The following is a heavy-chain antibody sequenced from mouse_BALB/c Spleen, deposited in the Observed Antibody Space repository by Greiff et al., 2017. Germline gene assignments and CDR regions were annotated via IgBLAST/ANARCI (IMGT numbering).Heavy chain of an antibody. V-gene: IGHV2-2*02. D-gene: IGHD1-1*01. Sequence: VQLKESGPGLVQPSQSLSITCTVSGFSLTSYGVHWVRQSPGKGLEWLGVIWSGGSTDYNAAFISRLSISKDNSKSQVFFKMNSLQANDTAIYYCARKSLYGSSYDWYFDVWGAGTTVTVSS. CDR2: IWSGGST. J-gene: IGHJ1*01. CDR1: GFSLTSYG. CDR3: ARKSLYGSSYDWYFDV.